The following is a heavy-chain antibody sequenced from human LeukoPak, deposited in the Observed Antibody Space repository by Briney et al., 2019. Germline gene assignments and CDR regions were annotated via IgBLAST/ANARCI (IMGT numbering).Heavy chain of an antibody. CDR3: ARDRAVAGTRWFDP. Sequence: ASVKVSCKASGYTLTSYARHWVRQAPGQRLEWMGWVNAGNCNTEYSQKFQGRVTITRDTSASTAYMVLSSLRPENTAVYYCARDRAVAGTRWFDPWGQGTLVTVSS. CDR1: GYTLTSYA. D-gene: IGHD6-19*01. J-gene: IGHJ5*02. CDR2: VNAGNCNT. V-gene: IGHV1-3*01.